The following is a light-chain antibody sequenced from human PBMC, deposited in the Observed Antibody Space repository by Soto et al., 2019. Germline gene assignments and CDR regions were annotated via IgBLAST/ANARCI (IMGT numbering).Light chain of an antibody. V-gene: IGKV3-20*01. CDR2: ATS. CDR3: QQYNNWPLT. J-gene: IGKJ4*01. CDR1: QTVSTSY. Sequence: ESVLTQSPGTLSLAPGERVTLSCRASQTVSTSYIAWYQQKPGQAPRLLIYATSIRATGIPDRFSGSGSGTDFPLTISSLQSKDFAVYYCQQYNNWPLTFGGGTKVDIK.